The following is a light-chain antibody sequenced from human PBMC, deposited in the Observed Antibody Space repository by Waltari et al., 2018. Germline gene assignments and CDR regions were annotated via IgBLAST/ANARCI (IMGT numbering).Light chain of an antibody. J-gene: IGLJ2*01. CDR1: SSDVGGYNY. CDR3: SSYAGRNNFVV. V-gene: IGLV2-8*01. CDR2: EVT. Sequence: QSALTQPPSASGSPGQSVTISCTGTSSDVGGYNYVPWYRQHPGQAPNPMIYEVTKRPSGVPDRFSGSKSGDTASLTVSGLQVDDEADYYCSSYAGRNNFVVFGGGTKLTVL.